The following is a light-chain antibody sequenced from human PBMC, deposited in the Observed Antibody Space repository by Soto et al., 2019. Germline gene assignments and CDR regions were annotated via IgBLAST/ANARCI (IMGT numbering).Light chain of an antibody. J-gene: IGKJ1*01. CDR1: QDISSW. CDR3: QPDDGQWA. Sequence: DIQMTQSPSTLSASVGDRVTITCRASQDISSWLAWYQQKPGQAPNLLIYKASRLETGVPSRFSGSRSGTEFTLTISSLQPEDFATYYFQPDDGQWAVGHGTKLDIK. V-gene: IGKV1-5*03. CDR2: KAS.